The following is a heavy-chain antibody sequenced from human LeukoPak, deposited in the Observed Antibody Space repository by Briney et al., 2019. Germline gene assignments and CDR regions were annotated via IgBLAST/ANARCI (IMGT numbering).Heavy chain of an antibody. CDR2: IVVGSGNT. Sequence: ASVKVSCKASGFTFTSSAVQWVRQARGQRLEWIGWIVVGSGNTNYAQKFQERVTITRDMSTSTAYMELSSLRSEDTAVYYCAAVPPYYYDSSGYRIRFDYWGQGTLVTVSS. CDR3: AAVPPYYYDSSGYRIRFDY. CDR1: GFTFTSSA. J-gene: IGHJ4*02. D-gene: IGHD3-22*01. V-gene: IGHV1-58*01.